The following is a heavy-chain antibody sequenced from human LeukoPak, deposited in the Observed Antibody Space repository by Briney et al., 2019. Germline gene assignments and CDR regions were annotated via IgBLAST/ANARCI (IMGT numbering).Heavy chain of an antibody. CDR3: AKDLPIFPVVTKAKNGGVDAFDI. J-gene: IGHJ3*02. Sequence: PGGSLRLSCAASGFTFSSYAMSWVRQAPGKGPEWVSAISGSGGSTYYADSVKGRFTISRDNSKNTLYLQMNSLRAEDTAVYYCAKDLPIFPVVTKAKNGGVDAFDIWGQGTMVTVSS. V-gene: IGHV3-23*01. CDR1: GFTFSSYA. CDR2: ISGSGGST. D-gene: IGHD5-12*01.